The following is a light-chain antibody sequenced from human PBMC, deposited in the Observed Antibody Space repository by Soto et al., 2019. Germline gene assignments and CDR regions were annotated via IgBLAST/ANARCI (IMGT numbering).Light chain of an antibody. CDR3: QHRFNWPLT. CDR2: DAS. V-gene: IGKV3-11*01. CDR1: QSVSTF. J-gene: IGKJ4*01. Sequence: EIVLTQSPATLSLSPGERAILSCRASQSVSTFFAWYQQKPGQAPRLLIYDASERATGIPARFSGSGSGTAFTPTISSLEPEDFAVYYCQHRFNWPLTFGGGTTVELK.